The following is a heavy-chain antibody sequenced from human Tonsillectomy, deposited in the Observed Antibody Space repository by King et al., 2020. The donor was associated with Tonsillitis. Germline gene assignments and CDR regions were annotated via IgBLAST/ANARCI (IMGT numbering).Heavy chain of an antibody. CDR1: GGSISSNIYY. D-gene: IGHD3-10*01. CDR3: ARQKQSAGRFDY. Sequence: QLQESGPGLVKPSETLSLTCTVPGGSISSNIYYWGWIRQPPGKGLEWIGSIYYSGSTYYNPSLKSRVTISVDASKNQFSLKLSSVTAADTAVYYCARQKQSAGRFDYWGQGTLVTVSS. CDR2: IYYSGST. J-gene: IGHJ4*02. V-gene: IGHV4-39*01.